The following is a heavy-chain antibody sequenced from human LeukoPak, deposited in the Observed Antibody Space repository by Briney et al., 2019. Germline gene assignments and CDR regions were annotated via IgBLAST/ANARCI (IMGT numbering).Heavy chain of an antibody. Sequence: SETLSLTCGVYGGSFSGHYWSWIRQPPGKGLEWIGENNDSGSSNYNPSLKSRVTISVDTSKNQFSLKLSSVTAADTAAYYCARGRRQWLEPPSDYYFYMDVWGKGTTVTVPS. CDR2: NNDSGSS. D-gene: IGHD6-19*01. CDR1: GGSFSGHY. CDR3: ARGRRQWLEPPSDYYFYMDV. J-gene: IGHJ6*03. V-gene: IGHV4-34*01.